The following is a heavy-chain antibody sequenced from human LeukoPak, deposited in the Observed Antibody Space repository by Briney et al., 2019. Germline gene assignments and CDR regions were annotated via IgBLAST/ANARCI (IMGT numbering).Heavy chain of an antibody. D-gene: IGHD5-24*01. Sequence: SVKVSCKASGGTFSSYAISWVRQAPGQGLEWMGGIIPIFGTANYAQKFQGRVTITADESTSTAYMELSSLRSEDTAVYYCARVAQDGYNFGYFDYWGQGTLVTVSS. CDR3: ARVAQDGYNFGYFDY. CDR1: GGTFSSYA. CDR2: IIPIFGTA. V-gene: IGHV1-69*13. J-gene: IGHJ4*02.